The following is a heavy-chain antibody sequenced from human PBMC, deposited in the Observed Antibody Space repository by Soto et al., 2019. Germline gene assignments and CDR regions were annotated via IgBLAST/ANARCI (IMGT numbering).Heavy chain of an antibody. Sequence: QVQLVQSGAEVKKPGASVKVSCKASGYTFTSYAMHWVRQAPGQRLEWMGWINAGNGNTKYSQKLQGRVTITRDTSASTAYMELSSLRSEDTAVYYCASPDRDCSSTSCYANYYYYMDVWGKGTTVTVSS. CDR2: INAGNGNT. D-gene: IGHD2-2*01. V-gene: IGHV1-3*01. CDR3: ASPDRDCSSTSCYANYYYYMDV. J-gene: IGHJ6*03. CDR1: GYTFTSYA.